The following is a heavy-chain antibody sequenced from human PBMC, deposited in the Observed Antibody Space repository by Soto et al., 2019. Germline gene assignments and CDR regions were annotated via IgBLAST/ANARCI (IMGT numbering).Heavy chain of an antibody. CDR2: IYPGDSDT. V-gene: IGHV5-51*01. Sequence: PGESMKISCKGSGYSFTSYWIGWVRQMPGKGLEWMGIIYPGDSDTRYSPSFQGQVTISADKSISTAYLQWSSLKASDTAMYYCARTAGTEGSRDNWFDPWGQGTLVTVSS. CDR3: ARTAGTEGSRDNWFDP. CDR1: GYSFTSYW. D-gene: IGHD6-19*01. J-gene: IGHJ5*02.